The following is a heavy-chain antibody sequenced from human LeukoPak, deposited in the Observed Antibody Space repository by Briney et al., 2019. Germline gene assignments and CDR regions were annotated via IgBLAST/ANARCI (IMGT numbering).Heavy chain of an antibody. V-gene: IGHV4-34*01. Sequence: SGTLSLTCAVYGGSFSGYYWSWIRQPPGKGLEWIGEINHSGSTNYNPSLKSRVTISVDTSKNQCSLKLSSVTAADTAVYYCARGYSSGWTHLGYWGQGTLVTVSS. D-gene: IGHD6-19*01. CDR2: INHSGST. J-gene: IGHJ4*02. CDR3: ARGYSSGWTHLGY. CDR1: GGSFSGYY.